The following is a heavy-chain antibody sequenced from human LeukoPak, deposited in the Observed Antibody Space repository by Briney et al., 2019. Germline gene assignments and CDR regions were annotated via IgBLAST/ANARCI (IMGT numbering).Heavy chain of an antibody. CDR2: IWYDGSHK. D-gene: IGHD3-22*01. CDR1: GFTFSSYG. CDR3: ARGDDTTMNNPMPLDY. Sequence: PGGSLRLSCAASGFTFSSYGMHWVRQAPGKGLEWVAAIWYDGSHKYYADSVKGRFTISRDDSDNMMFLQMNSLRAEDTAIYYCARGDDTTMNNPMPLDYWGQGTLITVSS. V-gene: IGHV3-33*01. J-gene: IGHJ4*02.